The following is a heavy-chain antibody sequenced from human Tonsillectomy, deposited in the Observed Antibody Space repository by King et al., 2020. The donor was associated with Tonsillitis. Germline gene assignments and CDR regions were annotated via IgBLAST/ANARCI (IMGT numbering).Heavy chain of an antibody. V-gene: IGHV3-33*01. Sequence: VQLVESGGGVVQPGRSLRLSCAASGFTFSSYGMHWVRQAPGKGLEWVAVIWYDGSNKYYADSVKGRFTISRDNSKNTLSLQMNSLRAEDTAVYYCARADYYYDSSGYMQLDYWGQGTLVTVSA. D-gene: IGHD3-22*01. CDR2: IWYDGSNK. CDR3: ARADYYYDSSGYMQLDY. CDR1: GFTFSSYG. J-gene: IGHJ4*02.